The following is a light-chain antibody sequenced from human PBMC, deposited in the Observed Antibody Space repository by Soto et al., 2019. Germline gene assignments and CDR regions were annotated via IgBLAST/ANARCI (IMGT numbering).Light chain of an antibody. CDR2: DAS. J-gene: IGKJ1*01. CDR3: QQYNSYSLT. CDR1: QSVSGW. V-gene: IGKV1-5*01. Sequence: DIQMTQSPSTLSASVGDGVTTTCRASQSVSGWLAWYQQKPGKAPNLLIYDASSLESGVPSRFSGSGSGAEFTLTISSLQPDDFATYYCQQYNSYSLTFGQGTKVDIK.